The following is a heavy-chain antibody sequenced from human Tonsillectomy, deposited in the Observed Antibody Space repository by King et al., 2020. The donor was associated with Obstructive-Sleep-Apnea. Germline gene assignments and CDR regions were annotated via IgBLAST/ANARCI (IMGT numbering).Heavy chain of an antibody. CDR1: GFTFSSYG. J-gene: IGHJ4*01. CDR2: IRYDGSNK. Sequence: VQLVESGGGVVQPGRSLRLSCAASGFTFSSYGMHWVRQAPGKGLEWVAFIRYDGSNKYYADSVKGRFTISRDNSKNTLYLQMNSLRAEDTAVYYCAKNGVYCSGGSCYLDYWGHGTLVTVSS. V-gene: IGHV3-30*02. CDR3: AKNGVYCSGGSCYLDY. D-gene: IGHD2-15*01.